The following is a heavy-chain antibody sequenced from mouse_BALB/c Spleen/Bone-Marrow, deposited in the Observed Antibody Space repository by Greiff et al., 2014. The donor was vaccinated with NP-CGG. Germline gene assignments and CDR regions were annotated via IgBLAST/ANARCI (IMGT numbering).Heavy chain of an antibody. CDR1: GFSLTSYG. V-gene: IGHV2-9*02. CDR2: IWADGST. CDR3: ARITTATGAMDY. J-gene: IGHJ4*01. D-gene: IGHD1-2*01. Sequence: QVQLQQSGPGLAAPSQSLSISCTVSGFSLTSYGVHWVRQPPGKGLEWLGVIWADGSTNHNSALMSRLSISKDNSKSQVFLKMNSLQTDDTAMYYCARITTATGAMDYWGQGTSVTVSS.